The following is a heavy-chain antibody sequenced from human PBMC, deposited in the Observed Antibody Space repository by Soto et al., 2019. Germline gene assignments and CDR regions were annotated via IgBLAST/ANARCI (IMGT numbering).Heavy chain of an antibody. J-gene: IGHJ4*02. CDR1: GYTFTGYF. CDR2: INPNSGDT. Sequence: GASVKVSCKASGYTFTGYFMHWVRQAPGQVLEWMGWINPNSGDTNYAQKFQGRVTMTRDMSISTAYMELRRLTSDDTAVYYCARVRTYYDSSGSLDYWGQGTLVTVSS. CDR3: ARVRTYYDSSGSLDY. V-gene: IGHV1-2*02. D-gene: IGHD3-22*01.